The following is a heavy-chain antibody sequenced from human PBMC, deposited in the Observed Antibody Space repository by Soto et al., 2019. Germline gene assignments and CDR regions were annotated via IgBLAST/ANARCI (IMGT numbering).Heavy chain of an antibody. V-gene: IGHV1-69*05. Sequence: ASVKVSCKASGDTFTSYAISWVRQAPGQGLEWMGGIIPSCGTANYAQKFQGRVTMTTDKSTSTAYMELGSLRSEDTAVYYCASTYCGDHCYSGYAIDIWGQGTMVTVSS. CDR3: ASTYCGDHCYSGYAIDI. CDR1: GDTFTSYA. CDR2: IIPSCGTA. D-gene: IGHD2-21*02. J-gene: IGHJ3*02.